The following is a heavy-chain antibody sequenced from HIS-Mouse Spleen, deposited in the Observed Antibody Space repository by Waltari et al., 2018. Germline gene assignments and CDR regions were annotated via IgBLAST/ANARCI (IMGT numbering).Heavy chain of an antibody. CDR1: GASIRSYY. J-gene: IGHJ2*01. Sequence: QVQLQESGPGLVKPSETLSLPCTVSGASIRSYYVSWIRQPPGTGLEWIGYDIGSTNYNPSLKSRVTISVDTSKNQFSLKLSSVTAADTAVYYCARASRDLLLPRYFDLWGRGTLVTVSS. CDR3: ARASRDLLLPRYFDL. CDR2: YDIGST. V-gene: IGHV4-59*01.